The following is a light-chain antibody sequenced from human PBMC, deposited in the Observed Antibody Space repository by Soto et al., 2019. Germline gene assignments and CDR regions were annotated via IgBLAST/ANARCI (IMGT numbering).Light chain of an antibody. CDR1: SSNTGSNY. CDR2: RNN. V-gene: IGLV1-47*01. Sequence: QSVLTQPPSASGTPGQRVTISCSGSSSNTGSNYVYWYQQPPGTAPKLLIYRNNQRPSGVPDRFSGSKSGTSASLAISGLRSEDEADYYCAAWDDSLSGFYVFGTGTKVTVL. J-gene: IGLJ1*01. CDR3: AAWDDSLSGFYV.